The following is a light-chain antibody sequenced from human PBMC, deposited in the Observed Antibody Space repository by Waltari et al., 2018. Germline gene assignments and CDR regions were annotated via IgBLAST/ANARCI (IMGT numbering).Light chain of an antibody. J-gene: IGKJ5*01. CDR1: KNISKF. Sequence: DIQMTQSPSSLSASVGDSVTFTCRASKNISKFLNWYQQKPGKAPKLLIYAASTLKGGVPLRFSGSGSGTEFTLTITDLHAEDSATYFCQQTYNTPPISFGHGARLFIK. CDR3: QQTYNTPPIS. CDR2: AAS. V-gene: IGKV1-39*01.